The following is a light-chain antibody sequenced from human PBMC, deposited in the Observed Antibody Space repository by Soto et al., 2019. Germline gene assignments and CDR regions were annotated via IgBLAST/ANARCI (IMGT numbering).Light chain of an antibody. V-gene: IGLV1-40*01. CDR2: GNT. CDR1: SSNIGADFV. CDR3: QSYDRSLTGV. Sequence: QSVLTQPPSVSGAPGQRITISCTGSSSNIGADFVVYWYQQLPGAAPKLLIYGNTNRPSGVPDRFSGSKSGTSASLAITGLQAEDEADYYCQSYDRSLTGVFGTGTKVTVL. J-gene: IGLJ1*01.